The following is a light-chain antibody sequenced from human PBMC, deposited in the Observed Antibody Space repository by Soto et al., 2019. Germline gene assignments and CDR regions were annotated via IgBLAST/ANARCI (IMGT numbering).Light chain of an antibody. CDR3: QQYSTYPWT. CDR2: DAS. J-gene: IGKJ1*01. Sequence: DIQMTQSPSTLSASVGDRVTITCRASQSISSWLAWYKQKPGKAPKILSYDASSLESGVPSTFRGSGSGTEFTLTINRLQPDDFETYYCQQYSTYPWTFGQGTKVDIK. V-gene: IGKV1-5*01. CDR1: QSISSW.